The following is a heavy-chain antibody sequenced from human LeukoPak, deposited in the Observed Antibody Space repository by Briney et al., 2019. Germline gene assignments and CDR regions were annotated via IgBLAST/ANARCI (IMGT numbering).Heavy chain of an antibody. CDR2: ISSSGSTI. Sequence: GGALRLSCAASGFTFSSYEMNWGRQAPGEGLEWVSYISSSGSTIYYADSVKGRFTISRDNAKNSLYMQMHSLRAEDPALYYCAREVPYGHYQDGEGFDPWGQGTLVTVSS. CDR3: AREVPYGHYQDGEGFDP. J-gene: IGHJ5*02. V-gene: IGHV3-48*03. D-gene: IGHD4-17*01. CDR1: GFTFSSYE.